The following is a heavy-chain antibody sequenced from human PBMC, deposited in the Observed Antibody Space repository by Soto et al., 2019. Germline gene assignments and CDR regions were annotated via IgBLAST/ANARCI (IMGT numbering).Heavy chain of an antibody. CDR2: VFYTGFT. V-gene: IGHV4-34*12. Sequence: SETLSLTCAVYGGSFSGYYWSWIRQPPGKGLEWIGSVFYTGFTSYNPSLESRVSVSVDTSKNQFSLKVSGVSAADTAVYYCATSQKGYNWNYFDHWGQGALVTVSS. J-gene: IGHJ4*02. CDR1: GGSFSGYY. D-gene: IGHD1-20*01. CDR3: ATSQKGYNWNYFDH.